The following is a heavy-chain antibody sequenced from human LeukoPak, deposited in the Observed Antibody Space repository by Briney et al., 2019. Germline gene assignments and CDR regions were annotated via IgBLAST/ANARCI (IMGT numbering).Heavy chain of an antibody. CDR2: MNPNSGNT. V-gene: IGHV1-8*01. Sequence: ASVKVSCKASGYTFTSYDINWVRQATGQGLEWMGWMNPNSGNTGYAQKFQGRVTMARNTSISTAYMELSSLRSEDTAVYYCARGNHYDYVWGSYRSVDYWGQGTLVTVSS. J-gene: IGHJ4*02. D-gene: IGHD3-16*02. CDR3: ARGNHYDYVWGSYRSVDY. CDR1: GYTFTSYD.